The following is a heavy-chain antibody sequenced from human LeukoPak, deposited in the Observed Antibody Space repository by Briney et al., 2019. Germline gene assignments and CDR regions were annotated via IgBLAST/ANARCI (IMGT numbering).Heavy chain of an antibody. CDR2: IYSSGST. Sequence: GGSPRLSCAASGFTVSSTYMSWVRQAPGKGLEWVSIIYSSGSTYYADSVKGRFSISRDNSKNTLYLQMNSLRAEDTAVYYCARLSYFEFWGVYWGQGTLVTVSP. D-gene: IGHD3-3*01. V-gene: IGHV3-66*04. CDR3: ARLSYFEFWGVY. J-gene: IGHJ4*02. CDR1: GFTVSSTY.